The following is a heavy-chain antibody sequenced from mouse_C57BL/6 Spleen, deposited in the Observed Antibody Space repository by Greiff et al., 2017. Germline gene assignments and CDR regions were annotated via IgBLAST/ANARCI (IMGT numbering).Heavy chain of an antibody. J-gene: IGHJ4*01. CDR2: INPNNGGT. D-gene: IGHD1-1*01. CDR3: ARNGNLITTVEGYAMDY. Sequence: EVQLQQSGPELVKPGASVKISCKASGYTFPDYYMNWVKQSHGKSLEWIGDINPNNGGTSYNQKFKGKATLTVDKSSSTAYMELRSLTSEDSAVYYCARNGNLITTVEGYAMDYWGQGTSVTVSS. V-gene: IGHV1-26*01. CDR1: GYTFPDYY.